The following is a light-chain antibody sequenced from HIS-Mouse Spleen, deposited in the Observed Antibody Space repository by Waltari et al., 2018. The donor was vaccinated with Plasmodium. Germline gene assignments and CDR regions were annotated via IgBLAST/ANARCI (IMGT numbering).Light chain of an antibody. CDR3: CSYAGSYTYV. Sequence: QSALTQPRSVSGSPGQSVTISCPGTSSDVGGYNYVSWYQQHPGKAPKLMFYDVSKRPSGVPDRFSGSKSGNTASLTISGLQAEDEADYYCCSYAGSYTYVFGIGTKVTVL. CDR1: SSDVGGYNY. J-gene: IGLJ1*01. V-gene: IGLV2-11*01. CDR2: DVS.